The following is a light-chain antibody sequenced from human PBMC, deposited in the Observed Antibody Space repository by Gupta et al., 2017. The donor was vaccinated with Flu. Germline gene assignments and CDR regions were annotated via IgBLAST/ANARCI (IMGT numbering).Light chain of an antibody. J-gene: IGKJ1*01. Sequence: EIVLTQSPGTLSLSPGERATLSCRASQSISSNYLAWYQQKPGQAPRLLISGTSSRATDIPDRFSGSGSGTDFSLTISRLEPGDFAVYYCHQYGTSSWTFGQGTKVEI. CDR1: QSISSNY. CDR3: HQYGTSSWT. CDR2: GTS. V-gene: IGKV3-20*01.